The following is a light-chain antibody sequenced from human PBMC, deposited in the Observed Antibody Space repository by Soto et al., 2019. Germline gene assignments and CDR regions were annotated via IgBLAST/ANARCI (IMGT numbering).Light chain of an antibody. V-gene: IGLV2-18*01. CDR3: TLYSSNGSLI. J-gene: IGLJ1*01. CDR1: TTDIDNYDS. Sequence: QSALTQPPSVSGSPGQSVTISCTATTTDIDNYDSVSWYQQAPGTAPKLIIYDVNNRPSGAPDRFSASTSGNTASLTISGLQAQEETDYFCTLYSSNGSLIFGTGTKVTVL. CDR2: DVN.